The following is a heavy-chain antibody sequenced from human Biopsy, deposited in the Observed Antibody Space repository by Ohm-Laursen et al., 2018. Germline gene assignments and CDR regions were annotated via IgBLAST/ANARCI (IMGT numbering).Heavy chain of an antibody. Sequence: SLRLSCAASGFTVSNKYMSWVPQAPGKGLEWVSVIYTGGTTHYADSVRGRFTISRDNSKNTLYLQMNSLRAEDTAVYYCARHHCTNGVCLGVYFDYWGQGTLVTVSS. CDR3: ARHHCTNGVCLGVYFDY. J-gene: IGHJ4*02. CDR1: GFTVSNKY. D-gene: IGHD2-8*01. CDR2: IYTGGTT. V-gene: IGHV3-53*01.